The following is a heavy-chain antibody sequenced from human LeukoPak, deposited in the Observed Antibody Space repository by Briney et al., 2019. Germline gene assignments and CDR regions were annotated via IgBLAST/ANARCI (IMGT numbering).Heavy chain of an antibody. CDR1: GGSFSGYY. D-gene: IGHD3-16*02. CDR3: AKRKTYYDYVWGSYRYMDPFDY. J-gene: IGHJ4*02. CDR2: PNHTGST. Sequence: PSATLSLTCAVYGGSFSGYYWSWIRQPPGKGLEWIGEPNHTGSTNYNPSLKSRVTISVDTSKNQFSLKLSSVTAADTAVYYCAKRKTYYDYVWGSYRYMDPFDYWGQGTPVTVSS. V-gene: IGHV4-34*01.